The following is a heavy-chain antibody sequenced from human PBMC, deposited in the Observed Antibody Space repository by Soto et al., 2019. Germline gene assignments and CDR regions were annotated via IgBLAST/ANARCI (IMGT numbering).Heavy chain of an antibody. V-gene: IGHV4-34*01. J-gene: IGHJ4*02. Sequence: PSETLSLTCAVYGGSFSGYYWSWIRQSPGKGLEWIGEIYHSGSTNYNPSLKSRVTISVDKSQNQFSLSLNSVTAADTAVYYCARMKYSSSYFDYWGQGTLVTVSS. D-gene: IGHD6-6*01. CDR2: IYHSGST. CDR1: GGSFSGYY. CDR3: ARMKYSSSYFDY.